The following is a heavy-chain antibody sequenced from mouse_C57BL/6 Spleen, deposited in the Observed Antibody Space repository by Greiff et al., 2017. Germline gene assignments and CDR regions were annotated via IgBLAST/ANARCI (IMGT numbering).Heavy chain of an antibody. V-gene: IGHV2-6*01. J-gene: IGHJ3*01. CDR2: IWGVGST. CDR1: GFSLTSYG. Sequence: VKLMESGPGLVAPSQSLSITCTVSGFSLTSYGVDWVRQSPGKGLEWLGVIWGVGSTNYNSALKSRLSISKDNSKSQVFLKMNSLQTDDTAMYYCASGGYYGSSYWFAYWGQGTLVTVSA. CDR3: ASGGYYGSSYWFAY. D-gene: IGHD1-1*01.